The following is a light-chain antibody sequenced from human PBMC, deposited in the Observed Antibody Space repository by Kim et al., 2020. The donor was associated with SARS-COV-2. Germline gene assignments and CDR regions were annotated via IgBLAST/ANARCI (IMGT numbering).Light chain of an antibody. J-gene: IGKJ5*01. CDR2: DAS. CDR1: QSVSSY. Sequence: EIVLTQSPATLSLSPGERATLSCRASQSVSSYLAWYQQKPGQAPRLLIYDASNRATGIPARFSGSGSGTDVTLTISSLEPEDFAVYYCQQRSNWPPITCGQGTRLEIK. V-gene: IGKV3-11*01. CDR3: QQRSNWPPIT.